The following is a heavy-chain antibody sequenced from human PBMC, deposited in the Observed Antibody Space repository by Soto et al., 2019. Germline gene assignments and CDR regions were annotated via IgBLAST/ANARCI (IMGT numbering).Heavy chain of an antibody. J-gene: IGHJ5*02. Sequence: SETLSLTCAVSGYSISSGYYWGWIRQPPGKGLEWIGSIYHSGSTYYNPSLKSRVTISVDTSKNQFSLKLSSVTAADTAVYYCARVYYYDSSGYYPLKYNWFDPWGQGTLVTVSS. CDR3: ARVYYYDSSGYYPLKYNWFDP. CDR2: IYHSGST. V-gene: IGHV4-38-2*01. CDR1: GYSISSGYY. D-gene: IGHD3-22*01.